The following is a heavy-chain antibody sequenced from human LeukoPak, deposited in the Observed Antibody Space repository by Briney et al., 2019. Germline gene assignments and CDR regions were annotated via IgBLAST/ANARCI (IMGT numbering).Heavy chain of an antibody. J-gene: IGHJ4*02. CDR1: GFTFSSYS. CDR3: ARGSPDSSSSVDFDY. CDR2: ISGSGGST. Sequence: GGSLRLSCAASGFTFSSYSMNWVRQAPGKGLEWVSVISGSGGSTYYADSVKGRFTISRDNAKNTLYLQMSSLRVEDTAVYYCARGSPDSSSSVDFDYWGQGTLVTVSS. V-gene: IGHV3-23*01. D-gene: IGHD6-6*01.